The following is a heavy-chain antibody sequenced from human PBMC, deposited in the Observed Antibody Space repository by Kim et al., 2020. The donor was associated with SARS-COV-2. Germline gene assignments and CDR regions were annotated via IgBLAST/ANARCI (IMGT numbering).Heavy chain of an antibody. J-gene: IGHJ5*02. CDR2: GSKK. CDR3: ASSSRFDP. Sequence: GSKKYYADYVTGRFTNSRDNSKNTLYLQMNSLGAEDTAVYYCASSSRFDPWGQGTLVTVSS. D-gene: IGHD6-13*01. V-gene: IGHV3-30*03.